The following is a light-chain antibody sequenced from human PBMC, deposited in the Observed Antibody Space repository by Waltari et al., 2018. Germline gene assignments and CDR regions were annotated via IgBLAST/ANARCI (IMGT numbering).Light chain of an antibody. J-gene: IGLJ1*01. CDR3: SSYTSSGTRV. Sequence: QPPLTQPDSVSWAVGQSNTISCTGTSDEIGTYNFVFWYQQYPGKAPKLIIYDVTDRPSGISHRFSGSKSGNTASLIISGLQDEDEADYHCSSYTSSGTRVFGTGTTVTVL. V-gene: IGLV2-14*03. CDR1: SDEIGTYNF. CDR2: DVT.